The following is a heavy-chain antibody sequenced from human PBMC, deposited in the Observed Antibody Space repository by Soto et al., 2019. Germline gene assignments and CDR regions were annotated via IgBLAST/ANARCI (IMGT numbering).Heavy chain of an antibody. D-gene: IGHD6-6*01. CDR3: AREPGIAAH. CDR1: GFTFSSYA. CDR2: ISYNGSNK. Sequence: QVQLVESGGGVVQPGRSLRLSCAASGFTFSSYAMHWVRQAPGKGLEWVAVISYNGSNKYYADSVKGRFTISRDNSKNTLYLQMNSLRAEDTAVYCCAREPGIAAHWGQGTLVTVSS. J-gene: IGHJ4*02. V-gene: IGHV3-30-3*01.